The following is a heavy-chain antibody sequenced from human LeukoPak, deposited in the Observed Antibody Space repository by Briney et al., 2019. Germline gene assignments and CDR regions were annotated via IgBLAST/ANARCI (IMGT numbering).Heavy chain of an antibody. CDR2: ISGSGGGT. D-gene: IGHD2-21*02. Sequence: GGSLRLSCAASGFTFNNYAMTWVRQAPGKGLEWVSAISGSGGGTYNADSVKGRFTISRDNSKNTLYLKMNSLRAEDTAVYYCAREHCGGDCYRYFFDYWGQGTLVTVSS. J-gene: IGHJ4*02. CDR3: AREHCGGDCYRYFFDY. V-gene: IGHV3-23*01. CDR1: GFTFNNYA.